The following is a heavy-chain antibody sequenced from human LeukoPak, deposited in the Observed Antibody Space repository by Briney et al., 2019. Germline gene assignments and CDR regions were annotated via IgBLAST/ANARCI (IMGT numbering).Heavy chain of an antibody. V-gene: IGHV3-21*01. CDR1: GFTFSSYS. D-gene: IGHD3-10*01. CDR2: ISSSSSYI. Sequence: GGSLRLSCAAYGFTFSSYSMNWVRQAPGKGLEWVSSISSSSSYIYYADSVKGRFTISRDNAKNSLYLQMNSLRAEDTAVYYCARATLPMVRGVPSLGYYMDVWGKGTTVTVSS. J-gene: IGHJ6*03. CDR3: ARATLPMVRGVPSLGYYMDV.